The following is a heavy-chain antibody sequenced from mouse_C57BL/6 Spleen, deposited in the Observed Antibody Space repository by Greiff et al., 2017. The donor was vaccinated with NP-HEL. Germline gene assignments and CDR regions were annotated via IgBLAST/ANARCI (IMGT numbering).Heavy chain of an antibody. J-gene: IGHJ2*01. Sequence: VKLMESGAELVKPGASVKISCKASGYAFSSYWMNWVKQRPGKGLEWIGQIYPGDGDTNYNGKFKGKATLTADKSSSTAYMQLSSLTSEDSAVYFCARENYYREPYFDYWGQGTTLTVSS. CDR3: ARENYYREPYFDY. CDR1: GYAFSSYW. V-gene: IGHV1-80*01. D-gene: IGHD2-12*01. CDR2: IYPGDGDT.